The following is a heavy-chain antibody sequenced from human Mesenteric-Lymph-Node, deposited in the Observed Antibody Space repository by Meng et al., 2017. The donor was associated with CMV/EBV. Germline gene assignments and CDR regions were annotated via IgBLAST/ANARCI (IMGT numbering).Heavy chain of an antibody. D-gene: IGHD1-26*01. Sequence: SETLSLTCSVSGYSIISGFYWGWIRQPPGKGLEWIGSFLHSGSTYYNPSLRSRITISVDTSKNQFSLRLSSVTAADTAVYYCARDIKGVRGSYYFDYWGQGTLVTVSS. CDR3: ARDIKGVRGSYYFDY. CDR1: GYSIISGFY. V-gene: IGHV4-38-2*02. CDR2: FLHSGST. J-gene: IGHJ4*02.